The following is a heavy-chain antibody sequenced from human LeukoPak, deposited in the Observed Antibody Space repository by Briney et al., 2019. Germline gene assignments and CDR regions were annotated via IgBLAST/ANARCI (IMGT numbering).Heavy chain of an antibody. Sequence: GGSLRLSCAASGFTFDDYAMPWVRQAPGKGLEWVSLISGDGGSTYYADSVKGRFTISRDNSKNSLYLQMNSLRTEDTALYYCAKDKLYSGHLYGMDVWGQGTTVTVSS. CDR1: GFTFDDYA. J-gene: IGHJ6*02. D-gene: IGHD5-12*01. CDR3: AKDKLYSGHLYGMDV. CDR2: ISGDGGST. V-gene: IGHV3-43*02.